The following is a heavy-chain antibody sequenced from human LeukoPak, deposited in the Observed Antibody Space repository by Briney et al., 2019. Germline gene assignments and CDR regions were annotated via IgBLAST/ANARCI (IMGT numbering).Heavy chain of an antibody. CDR2: ISSSSSSI. V-gene: IGHV3-21*01. Sequence: PGGSLRLSCAASGFTFSSYSMNWVRQAPGKGLEWVSSISSSSSSINNADSVNGRFTISRDNTKKSLYLQMNSLRAEDTAVYYCARGYGSGRLNVLDYWGQGTLVTVSS. CDR1: GFTFSSYS. J-gene: IGHJ4*02. CDR3: ARGYGSGRLNVLDY. D-gene: IGHD3-10*01.